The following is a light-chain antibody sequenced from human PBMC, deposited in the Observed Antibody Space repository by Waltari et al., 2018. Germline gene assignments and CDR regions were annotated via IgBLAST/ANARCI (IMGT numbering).Light chain of an antibody. J-gene: IGKJ1*01. CDR3: QQYYSAPLT. CDR1: QNVLYSSNNQNY. V-gene: IGKV4-1*01. CDR2: WAS. Sequence: DIVMTQSPDSLAVSLGERATINCKSSQNVLYSSNNQNYLAWYQKRPGQPPNLLISWASTRESGVPDRFIGSGSGTDFTLTISSLQAEDVALYYCQQYYSAPLTFGQGTKVEIK.